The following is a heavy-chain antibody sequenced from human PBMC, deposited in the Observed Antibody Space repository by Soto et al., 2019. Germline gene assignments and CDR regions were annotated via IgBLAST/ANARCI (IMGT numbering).Heavy chain of an antibody. D-gene: IGHD3-3*01. J-gene: IGHJ4*02. CDR2: MNPNSGNT. V-gene: IGHV1-8*01. CDR3: ARGLKVLRFLEWLLYLDY. CDR1: GYTFTSYD. Sequence: ASVKVSCKSSGYTFTSYDSNWVRQATGQGLEWMGWMNPNSGNTGYAQKFQGRVTMTRNTSISTAYMELSSLRSEDTAVYYCARGLKVLRFLEWLLYLDYWGQGTLVTVSS.